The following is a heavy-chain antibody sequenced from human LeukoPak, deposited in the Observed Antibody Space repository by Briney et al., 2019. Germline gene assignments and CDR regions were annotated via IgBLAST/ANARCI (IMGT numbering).Heavy chain of an antibody. D-gene: IGHD6-13*01. V-gene: IGHV3-30*04. CDR2: ISYDGSNR. CDR3: ARERIAATGTGWFDP. CDR1: GFAFSNYA. J-gene: IGHJ5*02. Sequence: GGSLRLSCAASGFAFSNYAIHWVRQAPGKGLEGVAVISYDGSNRYYGDSVQGRFTISRDNSKNTLYLQVNSLRVEDTAVYYCARERIAATGTGWFDPWGQGTLVTVSS.